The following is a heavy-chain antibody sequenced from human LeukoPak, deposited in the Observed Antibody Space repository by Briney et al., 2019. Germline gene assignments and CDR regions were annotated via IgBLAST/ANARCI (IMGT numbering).Heavy chain of an antibody. V-gene: IGHV1-69*01. CDR3: ARDQGYRYGYGDFDY. J-gene: IGHJ4*02. CDR1: GGTFRSYA. D-gene: IGHD5-18*01. Sequence: SVKVRCKASGGTFRSYAISWVRQAPGQGLEWMGGIIPIFGTANYAQKFQGRVTITADESTSTAYMELSSLRSEDTAVYYCARDQGYRYGYGDFDYWGQGTLVTVSS. CDR2: IIPIFGTA.